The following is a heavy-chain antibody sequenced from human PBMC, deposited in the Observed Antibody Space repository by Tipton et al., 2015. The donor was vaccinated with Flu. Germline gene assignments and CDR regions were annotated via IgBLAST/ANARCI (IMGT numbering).Heavy chain of an antibody. CDR3: ARDRASGYDWNWFDP. J-gene: IGHJ5*02. V-gene: IGHV4-4*07. D-gene: IGHD5-12*01. CDR1: GGSISSYY. Sequence: TLSLTCTVSGGSISSYYWSWIRQPAGKGLEWIGRIYTSGSTNYNPSLKSRVTMSVDTSKNQFSLKLSSVTAADTAVYYRARDRASGYDWNWFDPWGQGTLVTVSS. CDR2: IYTSGST.